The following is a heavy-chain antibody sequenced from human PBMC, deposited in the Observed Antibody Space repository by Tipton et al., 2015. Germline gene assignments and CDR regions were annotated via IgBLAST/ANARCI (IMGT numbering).Heavy chain of an antibody. CDR1: GGSVSSGSYY. CDR2: ISFSDTT. V-gene: IGHV4-61*01. J-gene: IGHJ6*02. D-gene: IGHD1/OR15-1a*01. Sequence: TLSLTCTVSGGSVSSGSYYWSWIRQPPGKGLEWIGYISFSDTTHYNPSLKSRITISLNTSKNQFSLKMSSVTAADTAVYFCARDLEHGXDXXGQGTTXTVS. CDR3: ARDLEHGXDX.